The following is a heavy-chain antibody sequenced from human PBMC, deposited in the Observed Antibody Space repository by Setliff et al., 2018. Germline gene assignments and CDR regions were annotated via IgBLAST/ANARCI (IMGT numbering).Heavy chain of an antibody. D-gene: IGHD3-3*01. CDR2: IYHTGST. CDR1: GGSISSSIW. V-gene: IGHV4-4*02. Sequence: SETLSLTCAVSGGSISSSIWWSWVRQAPGKGLEWIGEIYHTGSTNYNPSLKSRANISVDTSKNQFSLKLSSVTAADTAVYYCARGSERITIFGVVIIPSNWYFDLWGRGTLVTVSS. CDR3: ARGSERITIFGVVIIPSNWYFDL. J-gene: IGHJ2*01.